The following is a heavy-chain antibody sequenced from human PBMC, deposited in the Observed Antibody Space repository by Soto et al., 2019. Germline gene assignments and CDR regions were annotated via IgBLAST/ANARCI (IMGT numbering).Heavy chain of an antibody. J-gene: IGHJ5*02. V-gene: IGHV3-23*01. CDR1: GFTFSSYA. D-gene: IGHD3-9*01. CDR2: ISGSGGST. CDR3: AKDNRLLRYFDARDENWFDP. Sequence: GGSLRLSCAASGFTFSSYAMSWVRQAPGKGLEWVSAISGSGGSTYYADSVKGRFTISRDNSKNTLYLQMNSLGAEDTAVYYCAKDNRLLRYFDARDENWFDPWGQGTLVTVSS.